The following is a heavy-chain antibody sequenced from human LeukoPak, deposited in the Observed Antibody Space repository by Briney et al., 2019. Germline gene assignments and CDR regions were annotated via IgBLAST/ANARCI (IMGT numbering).Heavy chain of an antibody. CDR3: ARLRRSHADF. J-gene: IGHJ4*02. Sequence: SDTLSLTCTVSGGSISSSTYYWGWIRQPPGEGLEWIGTIYYSVNPYYNPSLKSRLTISIDTSKNQFSLKLSSLTATDTAVYYCARLRRSHADFWGQGTLVTVSS. D-gene: IGHD6-13*01. V-gene: IGHV4-39*01. CDR2: IYYSVNP. CDR1: GGSISSSTYY.